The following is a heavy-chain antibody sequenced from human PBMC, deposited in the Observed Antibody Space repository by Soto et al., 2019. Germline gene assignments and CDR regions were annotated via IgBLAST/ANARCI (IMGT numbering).Heavy chain of an antibody. J-gene: IGHJ5*01. D-gene: IGHD2-8*02. Sequence: SETLSLTCTVSGGSISNCYWSWIRQPPGKGLEWIGYIYYSGSTKYNPSLKSRVIISVDTSKNQFSLKLTSVTAADTAVYYCARASVEGYWVRLDWFAFSGQRTLVTVSS. V-gene: IGHV4-59*01. CDR3: ARASVEGYWVRLDWFAF. CDR1: GGSISNCY. CDR2: IYYSGST.